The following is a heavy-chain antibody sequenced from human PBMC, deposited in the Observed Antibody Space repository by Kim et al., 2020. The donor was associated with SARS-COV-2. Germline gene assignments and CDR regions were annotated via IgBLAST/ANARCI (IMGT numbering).Heavy chain of an antibody. J-gene: IGHJ4*02. V-gene: IGHV4-59*01. CDR1: GGSISSYY. CDR2: IYYSGST. CDR3: ARASRDGYIYFDY. Sequence: SETLSLTCTVSGGSISSYYWSWIRQPPGKGLEWIGYIYYSGSTNYNPSLKSRVTISVDTSKNQFSLKLSSVTAADTAVYYCARASRDGYIYFDYWGQGTL. D-gene: IGHD5-12*01.